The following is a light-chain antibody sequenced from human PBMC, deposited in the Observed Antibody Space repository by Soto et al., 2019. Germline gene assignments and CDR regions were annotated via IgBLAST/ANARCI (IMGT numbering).Light chain of an antibody. V-gene: IGLV2-8*01. CDR2: EVS. CDR3: SSFTSRFTFV. Sequence: QSALTQPPSASGSPGQSVTISCTGTSSDIGAYNYVSWYQQYPGKAPKLIIYEVSQRPSGVPDRFSGSKSGNTASLTVSGLQLEDEADYYCSSFTSRFTFVFGTGTKLTVL. J-gene: IGLJ1*01. CDR1: SSDIGAYNY.